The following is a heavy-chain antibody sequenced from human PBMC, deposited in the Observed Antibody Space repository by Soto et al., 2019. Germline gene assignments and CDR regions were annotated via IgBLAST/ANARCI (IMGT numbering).Heavy chain of an antibody. V-gene: IGHV3-30*18. CDR1: GFTFSSYG. D-gene: IGHD1-26*01. Sequence: LRLSCAASGFTFSSYGMHWVRQAPGKGLEWVAVISYDGSNKYYADSVKGRFTISRDNSKNTLYLQMNSLRAEDTAVYYCAKDVVVGATTGLGDYYYYYGMEVWGQGTTVTVS. CDR3: AKDVVVGATTGLGDYYYYYGMEV. CDR2: ISYDGSNK. J-gene: IGHJ6*02.